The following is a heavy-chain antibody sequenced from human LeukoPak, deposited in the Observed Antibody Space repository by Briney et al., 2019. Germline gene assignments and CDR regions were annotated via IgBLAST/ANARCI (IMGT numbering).Heavy chain of an antibody. D-gene: IGHD2-2*01. J-gene: IGHJ3*02. V-gene: IGHV3-21*01. CDR1: GFTFSSYS. CDR2: ISSSSSSYI. Sequence: GGSLRLSCAASGFTFSSYSMNWVRQAPGKGLEWVSSISSSSSSYIYYADSVKGRFTISRDNAKNSLYLQMNSLRAEDTAVYYCARGYCSSTSCYVDAFDIWGQGTMVTVSS. CDR3: ARGYCSSTSCYVDAFDI.